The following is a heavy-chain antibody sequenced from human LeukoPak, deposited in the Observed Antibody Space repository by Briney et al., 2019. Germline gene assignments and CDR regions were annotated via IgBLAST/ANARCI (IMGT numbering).Heavy chain of an antibody. J-gene: IGHJ3*02. CDR2: IYYSGST. CDR3: AKHHYYDSKIDAFDI. CDR1: GGSISSHY. Sequence: SETLSLTCTVSGGSISSHYWSWIRQPPGEGLEWVGYIYYSGSTNYNPSLKSRVTISVDTSKNQFSLELSSVTAADTAVYYCAKHHYYDSKIDAFDIWGQGTMVTVSS. V-gene: IGHV4-59*08. D-gene: IGHD3-22*01.